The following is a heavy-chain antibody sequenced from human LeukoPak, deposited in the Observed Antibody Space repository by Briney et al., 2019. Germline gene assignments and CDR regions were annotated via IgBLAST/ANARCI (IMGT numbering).Heavy chain of an antibody. J-gene: IGHJ4*02. CDR2: ITTSSSTI. CDR3: AKVLLRYFDWSPFDY. CDR1: GFTFSNYH. V-gene: IGHV3-48*04. Sequence: GGSLRLSCAASGFTFSNYHMNWVRQAPGKGLEWISYITTSSSTIFYADSVKGRFAISRDNSKNSLYLQMNSLRAEDTALYYCAKVLLRYFDWSPFDYWRQGTLVTVSS. D-gene: IGHD3-9*01.